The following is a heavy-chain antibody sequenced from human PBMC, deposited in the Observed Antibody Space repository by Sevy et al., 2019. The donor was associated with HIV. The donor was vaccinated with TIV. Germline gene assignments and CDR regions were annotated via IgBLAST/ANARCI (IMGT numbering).Heavy chain of an antibody. CDR2: IRQDGSEK. CDR1: GFTFRNFW. V-gene: IGHV3-7*01. D-gene: IGHD3-10*01. CDR3: AKGDFGSGTSYGMDL. Sequence: GGSLRLSCAVSGFTFRNFWMSWVRQAPGKGLEWVANIRQDGSEKYYLDSVRGRFTISRDNAKNSLFLQLTSLRADDTAIYYCAKGDFGSGTSYGMDLWGRGTTVTVSS. J-gene: IGHJ6*02.